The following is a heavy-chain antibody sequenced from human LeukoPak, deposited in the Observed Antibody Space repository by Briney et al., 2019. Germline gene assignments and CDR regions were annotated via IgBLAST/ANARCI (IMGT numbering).Heavy chain of an antibody. CDR1: GFTFSSYA. Sequence: GGSLRLSCAASGFTFSSYAMHWVRQAPGKGLEYVSAISTNGGGTYYANSVKGRFTISRDNSKNTLYLQMGSLRAEDTAVYYCARDLVFYYYDSSGEGDYWGQGTLVTVSS. CDR3: ARDLVFYYYDSSGEGDY. J-gene: IGHJ4*02. D-gene: IGHD3-22*01. CDR2: ISTNGGGT. V-gene: IGHV3-64*01.